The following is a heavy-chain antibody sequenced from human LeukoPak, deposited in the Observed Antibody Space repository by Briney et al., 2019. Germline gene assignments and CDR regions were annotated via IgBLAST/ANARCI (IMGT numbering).Heavy chain of an antibody. V-gene: IGHV3-43*01. D-gene: IGHD2-8*01. CDR3: AAERHMYYHY. Sequence: GGSLRLSCAASGFKFDDYTMHWVRRAPGKGLEWVALITNDGESTFYADSMRGRFTISRDNTENSLHLQVNSLRVDDTALYHCAAERHMYYHYWGQGTLVTVSS. J-gene: IGHJ4*02. CDR1: GFKFDDYT. CDR2: ITNDGEST.